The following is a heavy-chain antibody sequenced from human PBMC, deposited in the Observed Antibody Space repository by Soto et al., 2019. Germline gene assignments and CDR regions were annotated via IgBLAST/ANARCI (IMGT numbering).Heavy chain of an antibody. CDR2: ISGSGGST. Sequence: EVQLLESGGGLVQPGGSLRLSCAASGFTFSSYAMTWVRQAPGKGLEWVSAISGSGGSTYYNPSLKSRVTISVDTSKNQFSLKLSSVTAADTAVYYCARVCGGDCHNGMDVWGQGTTVTVSS. V-gene: IGHV3-23*02. CDR1: GFTFSSYA. CDR3: ARVCGGDCHNGMDV. D-gene: IGHD2-21*02. J-gene: IGHJ6*02.